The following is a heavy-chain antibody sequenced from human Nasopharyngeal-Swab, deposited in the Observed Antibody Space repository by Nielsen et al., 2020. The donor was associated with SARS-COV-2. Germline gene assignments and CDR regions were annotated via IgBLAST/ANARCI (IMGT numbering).Heavy chain of an antibody. D-gene: IGHD5-18*01. CDR2: IWYDGSNK. CDR1: GFTFSSYG. Sequence: GESLKISCAASGFTFSSYGMHWVRQAPGKGLEWVAVIWYDGSNKYYADSVKGRFTISRDNSKNTLYLQMNSLRAEDTAVYYCAREDTAMVVVYWGQGTLVTVSS. CDR3: AREDTAMVVVY. V-gene: IGHV3-33*08. J-gene: IGHJ4*02.